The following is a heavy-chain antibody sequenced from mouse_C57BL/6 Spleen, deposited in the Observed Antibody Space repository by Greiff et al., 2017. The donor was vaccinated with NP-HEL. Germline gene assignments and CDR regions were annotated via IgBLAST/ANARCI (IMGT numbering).Heavy chain of an antibody. V-gene: IGHV1-64*01. Sequence: QVQLRQSGAELVKPGASVKLSCKASGYTFTSYWMHWVKQRPGQGLEWIGMIHPNSGSTNYNEKFKSKATLTVDKSSSTAYMQLSSLTSEDSAVYYCAVVAYYYAMDYWGQGTSVTVSS. CDR1: GYTFTSYW. CDR3: AVVAYYYAMDY. CDR2: IHPNSGST. J-gene: IGHJ4*01. D-gene: IGHD1-1*01.